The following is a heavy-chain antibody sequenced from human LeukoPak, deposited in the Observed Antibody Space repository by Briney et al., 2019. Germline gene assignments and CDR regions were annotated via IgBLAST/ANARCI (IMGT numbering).Heavy chain of an antibody. CDR1: GGSISSTNW. CDR2: IYTSGST. D-gene: IGHD1-14*01. V-gene: IGHV4-4*02. J-gene: IGHJ4*02. CDR3: ARGYSGVSDFDY. Sequence: SETLSLTCAVSGGSISSTNWWTWVRQPPGKGLEWIGRIYTSGSTNYNPSLKSRVTMSVDTSKNQFSLKLSPVTAADTAVYYCARGYSGVSDFDYWGQGTLVTVSS.